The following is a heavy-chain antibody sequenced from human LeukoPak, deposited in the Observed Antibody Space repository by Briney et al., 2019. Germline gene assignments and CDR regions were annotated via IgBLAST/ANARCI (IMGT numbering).Heavy chain of an antibody. J-gene: IGHJ4*02. CDR2: IYPGDSDT. CDR3: ARTAAVGAHFDY. CDR1: GYTFTTYW. D-gene: IGHD6-13*01. V-gene: IGHV5-51*01. Sequence: GEFLKISCKGSGYTFTTYWIGWVRQMPGKGLEWMGMIYPGDSDTRYSPSFEGQVTISADKSISTAYMQWSSLKASDTAMYYCARTAAVGAHFDYWGQGTLVTVSS.